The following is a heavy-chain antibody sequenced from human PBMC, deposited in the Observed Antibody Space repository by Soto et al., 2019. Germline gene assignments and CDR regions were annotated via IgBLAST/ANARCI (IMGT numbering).Heavy chain of an antibody. V-gene: IGHV5-51*01. CDR2: IFPGDSDT. CDR1: GYNFKTYW. D-gene: IGHD1-26*01. J-gene: IGHJ4*02. CDR3: ARLEIVGAKGTLDS. Sequence: GESLKISCQGSGYNFKTYWIGWVRQMPGKGLEWMGIIFPGDSDTRYKPSFQGQVTISADKSISTAYLQWSSLKASDTAMYYCARLEIVGAKGTLDSWGQGTQVTVSS.